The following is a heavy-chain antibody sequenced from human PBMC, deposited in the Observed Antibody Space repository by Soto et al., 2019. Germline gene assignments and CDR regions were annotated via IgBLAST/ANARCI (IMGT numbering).Heavy chain of an antibody. CDR3: AHTPPITIMTLYYFDY. CDR2: VYWDDDK. CDR1: GFSLSTNGVG. V-gene: IGHV2-5*02. D-gene: IGHD3-16*02. J-gene: IGHJ4*02. Sequence: QITLKESGPTLVKPTQTLTLTCTFSGFSLSTNGVGVAWIRQSPGKALEWLALVYWDDDKRYSPSLKSRLTIAXXTXKXXVVLTMTNMDPMDTATYYCAHTPPITIMTLYYFDYWGQGTLVTVSS.